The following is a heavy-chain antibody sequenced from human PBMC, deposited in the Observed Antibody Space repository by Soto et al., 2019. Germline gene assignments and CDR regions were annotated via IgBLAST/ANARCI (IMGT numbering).Heavy chain of an antibody. J-gene: IGHJ4*02. CDR3: ARDLGGWPDY. Sequence: QVQLVQSGAEVKKPGASVKVSCKASGYTFTSYAMHWVRQAPRQRLEWMGWINAVNGNTKYSQKFQGRVTITRDTSASTAYMELSSLRSEDTAVYYCARDLGGWPDYWGQGTLVTVSS. V-gene: IGHV1-3*01. CDR1: GYTFTSYA. CDR2: INAVNGNT. D-gene: IGHD2-15*01.